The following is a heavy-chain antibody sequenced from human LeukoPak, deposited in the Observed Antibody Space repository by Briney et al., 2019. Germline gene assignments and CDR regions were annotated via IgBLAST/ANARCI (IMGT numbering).Heavy chain of an antibody. V-gene: IGHV4-59*01. D-gene: IGHD3-22*01. CDR3: ARLDYYDSSGYSRPFDY. Sequence: PSETLSLTCTVSGVSISTYYGNWIRQAPGKGLEWIGYIYYSGSTNYNPSLKSRVTMSVDTSRNQFSLKLSSVTAADTAVYYCARLDYYDSSGYSRPFDYWGQGTLVTVSS. J-gene: IGHJ4*02. CDR1: GVSISTYY. CDR2: IYYSGST.